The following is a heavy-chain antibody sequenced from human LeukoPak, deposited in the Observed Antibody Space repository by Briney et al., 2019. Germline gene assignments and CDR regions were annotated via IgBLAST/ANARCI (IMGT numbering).Heavy chain of an antibody. Sequence: GRSLRLSCAASGFTFSSYAMHWVRQAPGKGLEWVAVISYDGSNKYYADSAKGRFTISRDNSKNTLYLQMNSLRAEDTAVYYCARDLDDYVWGSYRLCYWGQGTLVTVSS. J-gene: IGHJ4*02. CDR3: ARDLDDYVWGSYRLCY. V-gene: IGHV3-30*04. D-gene: IGHD3-16*02. CDR2: ISYDGSNK. CDR1: GFTFSSYA.